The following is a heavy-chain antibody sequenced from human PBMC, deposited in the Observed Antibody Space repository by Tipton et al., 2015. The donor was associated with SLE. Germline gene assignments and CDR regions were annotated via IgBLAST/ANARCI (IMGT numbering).Heavy chain of an antibody. Sequence: TLSLTCAVYGGSFSGYYWSWIRQPPGKGLEWIGEINHSGSTNYNPSLKGRVTISVDTSKNQFSLKLSSVTAADTAVYYCARETVTKDAFDIWGQGTMVTVSS. CDR3: ARETVTKDAFDI. CDR1: GGSFSGYY. J-gene: IGHJ3*02. V-gene: IGHV4-34*01. D-gene: IGHD4-23*01. CDR2: INHSGST.